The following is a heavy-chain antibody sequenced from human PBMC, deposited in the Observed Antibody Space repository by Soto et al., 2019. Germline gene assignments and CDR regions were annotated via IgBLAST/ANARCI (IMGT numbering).Heavy chain of an antibody. CDR2: ISWNSGYI. CDR3: ARDSSSQYNYGHLFDY. Sequence: GGFLTLSRAASGLSFYRCCMYWVRQAPGKGLEWVSGISWNSGYIDYADSVKGRFTISRDNAKNSLYLQMNSLRPEDTAFYYCARDSSSQYNYGHLFDYWGQGTLVTVSS. CDR1: GLSFYRCC. J-gene: IGHJ4*02. D-gene: IGHD5-18*01. V-gene: IGHV3-9*01.